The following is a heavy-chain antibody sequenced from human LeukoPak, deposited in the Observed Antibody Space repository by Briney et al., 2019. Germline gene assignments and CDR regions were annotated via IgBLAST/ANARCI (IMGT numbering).Heavy chain of an antibody. Sequence: SETLSLTCTVSGGSISSGSYYWSWIRQPAGKGLEWIGRTYTSGSTNYNPSLKSRVTISVDTSKNQFSLKLSSVTAADTAVYYCARGGYSGYVAWFDPWGQGTLVTVSS. V-gene: IGHV4-61*02. CDR1: GGSISSGSYY. J-gene: IGHJ5*02. D-gene: IGHD5-12*01. CDR3: ARGGYSGYVAWFDP. CDR2: TYTSGST.